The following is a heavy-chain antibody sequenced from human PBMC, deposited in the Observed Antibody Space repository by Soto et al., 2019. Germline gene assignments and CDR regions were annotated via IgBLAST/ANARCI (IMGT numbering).Heavy chain of an antibody. CDR1: GFTFSSYA. CDR3: AKVSLAERVLRFLEWLVFDY. CDR2: ISGSGGST. Sequence: GGSLRLSCAASGFTFSSYAMSWVRQAPGKGLEWVSAISGSGGSTYYADSVKGRFTISRDNSKNTLYLQMNSLRAEDTAVYYCAKVSLAERVLRFLEWLVFDYWGQGTLVTVSS. J-gene: IGHJ4*02. D-gene: IGHD3-3*01. V-gene: IGHV3-23*01.